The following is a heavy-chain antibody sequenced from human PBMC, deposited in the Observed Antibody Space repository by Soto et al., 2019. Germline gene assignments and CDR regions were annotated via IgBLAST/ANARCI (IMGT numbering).Heavy chain of an antibody. Sequence: QVQLQQWGAGLLKPSETLSLTCAVYGGSLSGYQWTWIRQTPGKGLEWIGEINDSGNINYNPSLNSSVSTMLPTTRTQMSLKERTAATAASAADYCARGFILWFWELSPRRGYYYYMDVWGKGTTVTVSS. J-gene: IGHJ6*03. V-gene: IGHV4-34*01. CDR3: ARGFILWFWELSPRRGYYYYMDV. CDR1: GGSLSGYQ. D-gene: IGHD3-10*01. CDR2: INDSGNI.